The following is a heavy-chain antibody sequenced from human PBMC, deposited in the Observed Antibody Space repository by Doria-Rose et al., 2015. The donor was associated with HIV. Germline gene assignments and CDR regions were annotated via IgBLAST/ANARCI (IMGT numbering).Heavy chain of an antibody. CDR3: ARVIRVVGSYRQGWFDT. Sequence: VQLVQSGGGLVQPGESVRLSCAVSGFNLRDYDMNWARQAPEQGLELISSSYSSGASKHHEDSLNVRFTISSDNANNSMYLQMISLRAEDTARYYCARVIRVVGSYRQGWFDTWGQGTVVGVAS. V-gene: IGHV3-48*03. CDR2: SYSSGASK. J-gene: IGHJ5*02. D-gene: IGHD3-16*02. CDR1: GFNLRDYD.